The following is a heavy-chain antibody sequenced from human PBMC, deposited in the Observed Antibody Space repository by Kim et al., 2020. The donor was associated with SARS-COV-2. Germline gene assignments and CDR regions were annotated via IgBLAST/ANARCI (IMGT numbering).Heavy chain of an antibody. CDR1: GFTFDKYW. V-gene: IGHV3-7*01. CDR2: IKGDGSKK. Sequence: GGSLRLSCEVSGFTFDKYWMCWVRQAPGKGLEWVANIKGDGSKKNYLDSGEGRFTISRDNAKNSLYLQMNSLRGDDTALYYCARGSNYKDNTIYYDVFDMWGQGPMVTVSS. CDR3: ARGSNYKDNTIYYDVFDM. D-gene: IGHD3-16*01. J-gene: IGHJ3*02.